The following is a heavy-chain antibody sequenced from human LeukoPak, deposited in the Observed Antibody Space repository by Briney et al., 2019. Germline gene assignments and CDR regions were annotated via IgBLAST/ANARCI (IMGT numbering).Heavy chain of an antibody. CDR3: ARLPKDYSNPNWFDP. J-gene: IGHJ5*02. CDR2: IYYSGST. Sequence: SETLSLTCTVSGGSISSSSYSWGWIRQPPGKGLEWIGSIYYSGSTYYNPSLKSRVTISVDTSKNQFSLKLSSVTAADTAVYYCARLPKDYSNPNWFDPWGQGTLVTVSS. D-gene: IGHD4-11*01. V-gene: IGHV4-39*01. CDR1: GGSISSSSYS.